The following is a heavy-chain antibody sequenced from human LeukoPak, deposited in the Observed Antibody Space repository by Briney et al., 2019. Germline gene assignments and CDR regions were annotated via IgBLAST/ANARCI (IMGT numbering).Heavy chain of an antibody. J-gene: IGHJ4*02. CDR1: GFTINNDY. V-gene: IGHV3-53*01. D-gene: IGHD3-10*01. CDR3: ASRHAYG. CDR2: IYSDGRS. Sequence: GGSLRLSCAASGFTINNDYMSWVRQAPGKGLEWVSLIYSDGRSYYADSVKGRFTISRDSSKNTLYLQMNSLRAEDTAVYYCASRHAYGRGQGTLVTVSS.